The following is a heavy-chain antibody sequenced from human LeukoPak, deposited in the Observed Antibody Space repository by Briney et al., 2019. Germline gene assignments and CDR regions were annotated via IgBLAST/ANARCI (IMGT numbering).Heavy chain of an antibody. CDR3: AREAGVEYFDY. V-gene: IGHV1-69*05. Sequence: GASVKVSCKASGGTFSSYAISWVRQAPGQGLEWMGGIIPIFGTANYAQKFQGRVTMTRNTSISTAYMELSSLRSEDTAVYYCAREAGVEYFDYWGQGTLVTVSS. J-gene: IGHJ4*02. CDR1: GGTFSSYA. CDR2: IIPIFGTA. D-gene: IGHD3-10*01.